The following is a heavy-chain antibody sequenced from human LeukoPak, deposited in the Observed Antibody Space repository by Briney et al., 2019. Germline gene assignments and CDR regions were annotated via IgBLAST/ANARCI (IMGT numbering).Heavy chain of an antibody. J-gene: IGHJ4*02. CDR2: INHSGST. CDR3: ARVDYGDHHFDY. CDR1: GGSFSGYY. V-gene: IGHV4-34*01. D-gene: IGHD4-17*01. Sequence: PSKTLSLTCAVYGGSFSGYYWSWIRQPPGKGLEWIGEINHSGSTNYNPSLKSRVTISVDTSKNQFSLKLSSVTAADTAVYYCARVDYGDHHFDYWGQGTLVTVSS.